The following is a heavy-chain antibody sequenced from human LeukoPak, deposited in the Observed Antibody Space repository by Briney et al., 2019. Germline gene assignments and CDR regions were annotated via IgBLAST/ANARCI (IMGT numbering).Heavy chain of an antibody. J-gene: IGHJ4*02. CDR2: IYYSGST. CDR1: GGSISSGGYY. D-gene: IGHD5-12*01. V-gene: IGHV4-31*03. Sequence: SQTLSLTCTVSGGSISSGGYYWSWLRQHPGKGLEWIGYIYYSGSTYYNPSLKSRVTISVDTSKNQFSLKLSSVTAADTAVYYCARGQDGYEIHWGQGTLVTVSS. CDR3: ARGQDGYEIH.